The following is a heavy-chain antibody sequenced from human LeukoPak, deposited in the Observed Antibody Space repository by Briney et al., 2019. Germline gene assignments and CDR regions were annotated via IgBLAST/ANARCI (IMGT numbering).Heavy chain of an antibody. CDR1: GGTFSSYA. J-gene: IGHJ4*02. D-gene: IGHD3-16*01. Sequence: SVKVSCKASGGTFSSYAISWVRQAPGRGFEWMGGIIPIFGTANYAQKFQGRVTITTDESTSTAYMELSSLRSEDTAVYYCAREIESGGFDYWGQGTLVTVSS. CDR3: AREIESGGFDY. V-gene: IGHV1-69*05. CDR2: IIPIFGTA.